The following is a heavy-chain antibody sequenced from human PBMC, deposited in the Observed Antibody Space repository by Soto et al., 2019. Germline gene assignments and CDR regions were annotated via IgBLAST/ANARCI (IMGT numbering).Heavy chain of an antibody. CDR3: AKDKTLVTYYYDSSGYWFDP. V-gene: IGHV3-23*01. J-gene: IGHJ5*02. CDR2: ISGSGGST. Sequence: PGGSLRLSCAASGFTFSSYAMSWVRQAPGKGLEWVSAISGSGGSTYYADSVKGRFTISRDNSKNTLYLQMNSLRAEDTAVYYCAKDKTLVTYYYDSSGYWFDPWRQGTRVTVS. D-gene: IGHD3-22*01. CDR1: GFTFSSYA.